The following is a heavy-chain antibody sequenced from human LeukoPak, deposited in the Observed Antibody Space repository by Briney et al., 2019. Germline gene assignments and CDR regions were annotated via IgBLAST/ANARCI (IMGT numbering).Heavy chain of an antibody. J-gene: IGHJ4*02. CDR3: AKDWGFQYASGSYCEY. CDR2: ISHDGSNK. CDR1: GFTFSNYG. V-gene: IGHV3-30*18. Sequence: PGGSLRLSCAASGFTFSNYGLHWVRQAPGKGLEWVAVISHDGSNKYYGDSVKGRFTISRDNSKNTLYLQMNSLRAEDTAVYYCAKDWGFQYASGSYCEYWGQGTLVTVSS. D-gene: IGHD3-10*01.